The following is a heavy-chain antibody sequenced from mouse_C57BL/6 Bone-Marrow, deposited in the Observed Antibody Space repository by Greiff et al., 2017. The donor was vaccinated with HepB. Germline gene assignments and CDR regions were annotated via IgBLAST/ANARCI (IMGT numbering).Heavy chain of an antibody. CDR2: IDPANGNT. CDR3: ARGITTVVASGYFDY. Sequence: VQLQQSVAELVRPGASVKLSCTASGFNIKNTYMHWVKQRPEQGLEWIGRIDPANGNTKYAPKFQGKATITAGTASNTAYLQLSSLTSEDTAIYYCARGITTVVASGYFDYWGQGTTLTVSS. D-gene: IGHD1-1*01. V-gene: IGHV14-3*01. J-gene: IGHJ2*01. CDR1: GFNIKNTY.